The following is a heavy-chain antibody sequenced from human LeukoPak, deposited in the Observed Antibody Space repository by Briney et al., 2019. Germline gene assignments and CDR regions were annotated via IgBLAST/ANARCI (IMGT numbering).Heavy chain of an antibody. V-gene: IGHV4-34*01. Sequence: SETLSLTRAVYGGSFSGYYWSWIRQPPGKGLEWIGEINHSGSTNYNPSLKSRVTISVDTSKNQFSLKLSSVTAADTAVYYCARASTYYDILTGYTVYYFDYWGQGTLVTVSS. D-gene: IGHD3-9*01. J-gene: IGHJ4*02. CDR3: ARASTYYDILTGYTVYYFDY. CDR1: GGSFSGYY. CDR2: INHSGST.